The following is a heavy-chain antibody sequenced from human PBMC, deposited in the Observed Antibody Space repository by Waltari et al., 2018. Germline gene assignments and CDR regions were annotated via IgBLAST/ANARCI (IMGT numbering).Heavy chain of an antibody. D-gene: IGHD3-22*01. CDR1: GFSFSHYW. Sequence: EVQLVESGGGLVQPGGSLRLSCAASGFSFSHYWMSWVRQVPGKGLEWVADIKGDGSRKYYLDSVRGRFSISRDNTKNSVDLKMNSLRAEDTAVYYCARDDSSSGSYDAFDIWGQGTMVAVSS. CDR3: ARDDSSSGSYDAFDI. J-gene: IGHJ3*02. CDR2: IKGDGSRK. V-gene: IGHV3-7*01.